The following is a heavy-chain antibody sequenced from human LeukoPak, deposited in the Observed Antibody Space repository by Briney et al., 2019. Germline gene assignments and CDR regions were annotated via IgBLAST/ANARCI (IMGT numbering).Heavy chain of an antibody. D-gene: IGHD5-12*01. CDR3: AKEKHLRWMVATPMFDY. CDR1: GFTFDDYA. Sequence: GGSLRLSCAASGFTFDDYAMHWVRQAPGKGLEWVAGISWNSGSIGYADSVKGRFTISRDNAKNSLYLQMNSLRAEDTALYYCAKEKHLRWMVATPMFDYWGQGTLVTVSS. V-gene: IGHV3-9*01. CDR2: ISWNSGSI. J-gene: IGHJ4*02.